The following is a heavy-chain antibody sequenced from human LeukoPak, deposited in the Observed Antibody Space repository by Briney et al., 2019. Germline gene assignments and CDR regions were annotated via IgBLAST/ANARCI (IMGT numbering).Heavy chain of an antibody. CDR1: GFTFSSYS. Sequence: GGSLRLSCAASGFTFSSYSMSWVRQAPGKGLEWVSLISNGGGSTYYADSVKGRFTISRDISKNTLYLQMNSLRAEDTAVYYCAKDARRSSGWWFFDHWGQGTLVTVSS. D-gene: IGHD6-19*01. CDR2: ISNGGGST. CDR3: AKDARRSSGWWFFDH. V-gene: IGHV3-23*01. J-gene: IGHJ4*02.